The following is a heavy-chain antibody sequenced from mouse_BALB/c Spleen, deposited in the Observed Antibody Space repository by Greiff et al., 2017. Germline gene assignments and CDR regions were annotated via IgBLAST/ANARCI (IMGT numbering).Heavy chain of an antibody. J-gene: IGHJ1*01. CDR2: INPYNGAT. CDR1: GYSFTGYY. CDR3: ARYDRTGYFDV. D-gene: IGHD2-3*01. V-gene: IGHV1-31*01. Sequence: VQLQQSGPELVKPGASVKISCKASGYSFTGYYMHWVKQSHVKSLEWIGRINPYNGATSYNQNFKDKASLTVDKSSSTAYMELHSLTSEDSAVYYCARYDRTGYFDVWGAGTTVTVSS.